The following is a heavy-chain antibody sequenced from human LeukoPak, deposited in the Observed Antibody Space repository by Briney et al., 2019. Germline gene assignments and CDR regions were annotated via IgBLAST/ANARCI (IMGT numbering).Heavy chain of an antibody. J-gene: IGHJ4*02. D-gene: IGHD5-18*01. CDR1: GFTFSSYA. CDR3: ASDTAMASYYFDY. CDR2: ISYDGSNK. Sequence: GGSLRLSCAASGFTFSSYAMHWVRQAPGKGLEWVAVISYDGSNKYYADSVKGRFTISRDNSKNTLYLQMNSLRAEDTAVYYCASDTAMASYYFDYWGQGTLVTISS. V-gene: IGHV3-30*04.